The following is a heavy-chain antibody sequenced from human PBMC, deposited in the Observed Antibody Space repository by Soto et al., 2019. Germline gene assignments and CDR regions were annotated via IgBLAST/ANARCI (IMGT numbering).Heavy chain of an antibody. CDR3: ARGEGGIVLMVYAPGAFDI. D-gene: IGHD2-8*01. CDR1: GDSISSGGYY. J-gene: IGHJ3*02. CDR2: IYYSGST. Sequence: SETLSLTCTVSGDSISSGGYYWSWIRQHPGKGLEWIGYIYYSGSTYYNPSLKSRVTISVDTSKNQFSLKLSSVPAADTAVYYCARGEGGIVLMVYAPGAFDIWGQGTMVTVSS. V-gene: IGHV4-31*03.